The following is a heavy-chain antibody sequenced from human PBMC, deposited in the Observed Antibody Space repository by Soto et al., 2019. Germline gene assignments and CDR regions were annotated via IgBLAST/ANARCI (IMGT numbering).Heavy chain of an antibody. CDR1: GGTFSSYA. CDR2: IIPIFGTA. Sequence: GASVKVSCKASGGTFSSYAISWVRQAPGQGLEWMGGIIPIFGTANYAQKFQGRVTITADESTSTAYMELSSLRSEDTAVYYCARDQDSGSSSGPSPRRDAFDIWGQGTMVTVS. D-gene: IGHD1-26*01. CDR3: ARDQDSGSSSGPSPRRDAFDI. J-gene: IGHJ3*02. V-gene: IGHV1-69*13.